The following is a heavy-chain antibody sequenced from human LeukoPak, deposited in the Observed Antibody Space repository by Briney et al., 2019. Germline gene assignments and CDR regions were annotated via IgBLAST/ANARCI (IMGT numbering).Heavy chain of an antibody. Sequence: SETLSLTCAVFGGSFSGYYWRWIRQSPEKGLEWIGEMSHTGATNYNPSLKSRVTVSVDTSKKQFSLNLRSVTAADTAVYYCARGLHYNILTGGMDVWGQGTTVIVS. D-gene: IGHD3-9*01. CDR1: GGSFSGYY. J-gene: IGHJ6*02. CDR2: MSHTGAT. V-gene: IGHV4-34*01. CDR3: ARGLHYNILTGGMDV.